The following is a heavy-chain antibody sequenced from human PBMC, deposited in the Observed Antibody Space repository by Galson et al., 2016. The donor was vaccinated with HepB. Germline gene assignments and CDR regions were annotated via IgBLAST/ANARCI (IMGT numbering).Heavy chain of an antibody. Sequence: TLSLTCSVSGGFVTSSNYYWSWVRQPPGKGLEWIGYISYSGSTDYNPSLISRVTISRDTSKNQFPLKLSSVNAADTAVYYCARAPRGGATITFDYWGQGTLVTVSS. D-gene: IGHD5-12*01. V-gene: IGHV4-61*01. J-gene: IGHJ4*02. CDR2: ISYSGST. CDR3: ARAPRGGATITFDY. CDR1: GGFVTSSNYY.